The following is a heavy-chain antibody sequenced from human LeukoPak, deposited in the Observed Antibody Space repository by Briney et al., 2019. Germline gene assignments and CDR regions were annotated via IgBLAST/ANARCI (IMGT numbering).Heavy chain of an antibody. D-gene: IGHD3-22*01. Sequence: SETLSLTCNVFGYSISSAYSWGWIRQPPGKGLEWIGSLYHGGSTYYNPSLKSRVTISVDTSKNQFSLKLSSVTAADTAVYYCAREKIGYYDGSGRGWFDPWGQGTLVTVSS. J-gene: IGHJ5*02. V-gene: IGHV4-38-2*02. CDR1: GYSISSAYS. CDR2: LYHGGST. CDR3: AREKIGYYDGSGRGWFDP.